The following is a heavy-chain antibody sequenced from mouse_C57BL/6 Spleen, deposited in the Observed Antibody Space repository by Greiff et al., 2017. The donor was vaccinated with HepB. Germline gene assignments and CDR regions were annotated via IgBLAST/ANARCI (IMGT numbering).Heavy chain of an antibody. CDR1: GYTFTSYT. CDR2: INPSSGYT. V-gene: IGHV1-4*01. J-gene: IGHJ4*01. Sequence: QLQQSGAELARPGASVKMSCKASGYTFTSYTMHWVKQRPGQGLEWIGYINPSSGYTKYNQKFKDKATLTADKSSSTAYMQLSSLTSEDSAVYYCARPLYYYAMDYWGQGTSVTVSS. CDR3: ARPLYYYAMDY.